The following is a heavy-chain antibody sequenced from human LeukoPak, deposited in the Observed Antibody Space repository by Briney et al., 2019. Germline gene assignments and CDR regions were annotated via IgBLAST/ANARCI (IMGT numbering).Heavy chain of an antibody. CDR3: ARRFDS. CDR1: GFTFSNYN. Sequence: GGSLRLSCAASGFTFSNYNMNWVRQAPGKGLEWVSHITSSSTIYYADSVKGRFTISRDNAKDSLYLQMNSLRDEDTAVYYCARRFDSWGQGTLVTVSS. V-gene: IGHV3-48*02. CDR2: ITSSSTI. J-gene: IGHJ4*02.